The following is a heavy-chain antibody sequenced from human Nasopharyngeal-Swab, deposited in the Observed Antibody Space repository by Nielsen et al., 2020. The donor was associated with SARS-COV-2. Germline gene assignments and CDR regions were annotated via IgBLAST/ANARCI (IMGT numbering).Heavy chain of an antibody. V-gene: IGHV4-34*01. D-gene: IGHD1-7*01. J-gene: IGHJ3*02. CDR3: ARGEGITGTTPGAFDI. Sequence: WIRQPPGKGLEWIGEINHSGSTSYSPSLKSRVTISVDTSKNQFSLKLSSVTAADTAVYYCARGEGITGTTPGAFDIWGQGTMVTVSS. CDR2: INHSGST.